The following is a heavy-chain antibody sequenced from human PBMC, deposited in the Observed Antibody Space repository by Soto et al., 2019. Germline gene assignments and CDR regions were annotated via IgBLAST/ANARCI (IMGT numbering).Heavy chain of an antibody. V-gene: IGHV4-59*08. CDR2: IYDSGST. CDR1: GGSISSYY. Sequence: SSETLSLTCTVAGGSISSYYGSRIRQPPGKGLEWIGYIYDSGSTNYNPSLKSRVTISVDTSKNQFSLKLSSVTAADTAVYYCAKSSGIANLTYYYYMDVWGEGTTVNVSS. CDR3: AKSSGIANLTYYYYMDV. D-gene: IGHD3-10*01. J-gene: IGHJ6*03.